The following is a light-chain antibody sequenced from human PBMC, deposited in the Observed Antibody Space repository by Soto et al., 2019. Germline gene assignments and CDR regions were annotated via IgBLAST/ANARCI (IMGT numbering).Light chain of an antibody. Sequence: IVLTQSPGTPSLSPWERATLSCRASQSFRGLLAWYQQKPGQAPRLLIYDAYNRATGIPPRFSGSGSGTDFTLTISSLEPEDSAVYYCQQRHMWPITFGQGTRLEIK. V-gene: IGKV3-11*01. CDR2: DAY. CDR1: QSFRGL. J-gene: IGKJ5*01. CDR3: QQRHMWPIT.